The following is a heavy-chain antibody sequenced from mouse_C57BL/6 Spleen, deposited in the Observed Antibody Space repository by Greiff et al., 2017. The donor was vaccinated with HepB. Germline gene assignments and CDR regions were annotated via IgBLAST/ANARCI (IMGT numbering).Heavy chain of an antibody. CDR3: ARRGYYGSSPWYFEV. CDR1: GYTFTSYW. V-gene: IGHV1-55*01. Sequence: QVQLQQPGAELVKPGASVKMSCKASGYTFTSYWITWVKQRPGQGLEWIGDIYPGSGSTNYNEKFKSKATLTVDTSSSTAYMQLSSLTSEDSAVYYCARRGYYGSSPWYFEVWGTGTTVTVSS. J-gene: IGHJ1*03. D-gene: IGHD1-1*01. CDR2: IYPGSGST.